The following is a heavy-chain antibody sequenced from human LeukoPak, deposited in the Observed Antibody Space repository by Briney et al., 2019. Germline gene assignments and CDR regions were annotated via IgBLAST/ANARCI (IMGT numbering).Heavy chain of an antibody. J-gene: IGHJ5*02. D-gene: IGHD2-2*01. CDR2: IYLGDSDT. Sequence: GESLKISCKGSGYSFTSYWIGGVRQMPGKGLEGMGIIYLGDSDTRYSPSFKGQVTISADKSISTAYLQWSSLKASDTAMYYCARRAAAKSWFDPWGQGTLVTVSS. V-gene: IGHV5-51*01. CDR3: ARRAAAKSWFDP. CDR1: GYSFTSYW.